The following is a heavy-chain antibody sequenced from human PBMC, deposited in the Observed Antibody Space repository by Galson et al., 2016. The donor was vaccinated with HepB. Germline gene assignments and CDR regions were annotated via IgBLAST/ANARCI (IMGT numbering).Heavy chain of an antibody. CDR1: GFTFRRFG. D-gene: IGHD3-16*01. CDR3: ARDWALECDTIGGY. CDR2: IWHDGSNI. V-gene: IGHV3-33*08. J-gene: IGHJ4*02. Sequence: SLRLSCAGSGFTFRRFGMHWVRQAPSKGLEWVALIWHDGSNIYYADSVKGRFIISRDNSKNTVYLQMNSLRAEDTAVYYCARDWALECDTIGGYWGQGTLVTVSS.